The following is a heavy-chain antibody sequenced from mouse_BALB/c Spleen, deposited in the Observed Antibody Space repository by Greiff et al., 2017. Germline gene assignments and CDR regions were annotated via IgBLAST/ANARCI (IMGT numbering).Heavy chain of an antibody. CDR1: GYSFTGYY. Sequence: VQLQQSGPELVKPGASVKISCKASGYSFTGYYMHWVKQSHVKSLEWIGRINPYNGATSYNQNFKDKASLTVDKSSSTAYMELHSLTSEDSAVYYCARSGLAYYYAMDYWGQGTSVTVSS. J-gene: IGHJ4*01. CDR2: INPYNGAT. CDR3: ARSGLAYYYAMDY. D-gene: IGHD3-1*01. V-gene: IGHV1-31*01.